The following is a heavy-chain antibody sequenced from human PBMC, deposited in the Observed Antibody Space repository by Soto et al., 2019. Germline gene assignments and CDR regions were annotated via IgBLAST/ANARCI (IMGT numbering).Heavy chain of an antibody. CDR3: AREAAAFGGLGMDV. V-gene: IGHV3-21*01. J-gene: IGHJ6*02. CDR2: ISSSSSYI. Sequence: EVQLVESGGGLAKPGGSLRLSCAASGFTFSSYSMNWVRQAPGKGLEWVSSISSSSSYIYYADSVKGRFTISRDNAKNSLYLQMNSLRAEDTAVYYCAREAAAFGGLGMDVWGQGTTVTVSS. D-gene: IGHD6-13*01. CDR1: GFTFSSYS.